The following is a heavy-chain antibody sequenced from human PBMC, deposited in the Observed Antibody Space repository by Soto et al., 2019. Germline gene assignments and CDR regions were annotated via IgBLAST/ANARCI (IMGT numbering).Heavy chain of an antibody. Sequence: QVPLVQSGAEVKKPGSSVKVSCKASGGSFNNYAFSWVRQAPGQGLEWMGGILPIFGTANYPQKFQGRLTITADGSTNTTYMELSSLRSEVTAVYYCARSRDFWTGNSYFFDYWGQGALVTVSS. CDR3: ARSRDFWTGNSYFFDY. V-gene: IGHV1-69*01. CDR2: ILPIFGTA. J-gene: IGHJ4*02. CDR1: GGSFNNYA. D-gene: IGHD3-3*01.